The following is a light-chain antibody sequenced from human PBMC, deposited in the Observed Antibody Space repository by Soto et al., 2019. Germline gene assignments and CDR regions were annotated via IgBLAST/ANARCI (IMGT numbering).Light chain of an antibody. CDR1: SSDVGGYNY. CDR3: SSYTSSSTPLV. V-gene: IGLV2-14*01. J-gene: IGLJ3*02. Sequence: QSALTQPASVSGSPGQSITISCTGTSSDVGGYNYVSWYQQHPGKAPKLKIYDVTNRPSGVSNRFSGSKSGNTASLTISGLQAEDEADYYCSSYTSSSTPLVFGGGTKVTVL. CDR2: DVT.